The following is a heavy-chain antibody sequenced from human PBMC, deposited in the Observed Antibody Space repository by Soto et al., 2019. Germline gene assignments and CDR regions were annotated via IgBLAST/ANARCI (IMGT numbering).Heavy chain of an antibody. D-gene: IGHD6-6*01. CDR1: GYTFTSYY. J-gene: IGHJ6*02. V-gene: IGHV1-46*01. CDR3: ASSVEARPTRAGYYYYGMDV. Sequence: ASVKVSCKASGYTFTSYYVHWVRQAPGHGLEWMGLINPSGGSTTYAQKFQGRVTMTRDTSTSTVYMELSSLRSEDTAVYYCASSVEARPTRAGYYYYGMDVWGQGTTVTVSS. CDR2: INPSGGST.